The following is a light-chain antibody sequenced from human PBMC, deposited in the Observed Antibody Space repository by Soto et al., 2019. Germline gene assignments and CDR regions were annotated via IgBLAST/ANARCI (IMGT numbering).Light chain of an antibody. J-gene: IGKJ2*01. CDR2: DAS. V-gene: IGKV1-5*01. CDR1: QTISSW. Sequence: DILMTQSPSTLSASVGERVTISCRASQTISSWLAWYQQKPGKAPKLLIFDASIMESGVPSRFSGSGSGTDFTLSISSLQPDDFGTYYCQQYNDYSYTFGQGTKVDIK. CDR3: QQYNDYSYT.